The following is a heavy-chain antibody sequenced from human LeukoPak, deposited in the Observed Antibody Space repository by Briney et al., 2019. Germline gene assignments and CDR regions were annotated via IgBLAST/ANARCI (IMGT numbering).Heavy chain of an antibody. J-gene: IGHJ4*02. CDR3: ARGVIPSAGDY. Sequence: SETLSLTCTVSGGSISSYNWGGIRQPAGKGVEWIGGIYTSGSTNYNPSLKSRVTMSVDTSKNQISLKLSSVTAADTGVYYCARGVIPSAGDYWGQGTLVTVSS. CDR1: GGSISSYN. CDR2: IYTSGST. D-gene: IGHD2/OR15-2a*01. V-gene: IGHV4-4*07.